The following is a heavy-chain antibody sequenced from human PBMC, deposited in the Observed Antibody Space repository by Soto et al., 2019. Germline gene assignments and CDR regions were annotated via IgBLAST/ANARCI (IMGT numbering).Heavy chain of an antibody. D-gene: IGHD3-3*01. V-gene: IGHV1-69*04. Sequence: ASVKVSCKASGGTFSSYTISWVRQAPGQGPEWMGRIIPILGIANYAQKFQGRVTITADKSTSTAYMELSSLRSEDTAVYYCARDDDFWSGPRDPYYYYYMDVWGKGTTVTVSS. CDR1: GGTFSSYT. CDR3: ARDDDFWSGPRDPYYYYYMDV. J-gene: IGHJ6*03. CDR2: IIPILGIA.